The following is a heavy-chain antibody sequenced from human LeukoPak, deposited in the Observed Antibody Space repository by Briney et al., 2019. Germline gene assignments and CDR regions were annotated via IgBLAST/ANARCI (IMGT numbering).Heavy chain of an antibody. V-gene: IGHV1-69*04. Sequence: SVKVSCKASGGTFSSYAISWVRQAPGQGLEWMGRIIPILGIANYAQKFQGRVTITADKSTSTAYMELSSLRSEDTAVYYCAREPYYYDSSGYWFDYWGQGTLVTVSS. J-gene: IGHJ4*02. CDR2: IIPILGIA. D-gene: IGHD3-22*01. CDR3: AREPYYYDSSGYWFDY. CDR1: GGTFSSYA.